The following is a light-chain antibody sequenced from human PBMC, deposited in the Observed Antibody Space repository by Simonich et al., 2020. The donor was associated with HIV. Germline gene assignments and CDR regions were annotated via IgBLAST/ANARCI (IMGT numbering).Light chain of an antibody. Sequence: EIVLTQSPGTLSLSPGERATLSCRASQIVSSNYLAWDQQKPGLAPRLLMYAASSRATGLPDMCSGSGSGTDFTLTISRLEPEDFAVYYCQQRSNWSTFGQGTKLEIK. CDR2: AAS. CDR1: QIVSSNY. J-gene: IGKJ2*01. CDR3: QQRSNWST. V-gene: IGKV3D-20*02.